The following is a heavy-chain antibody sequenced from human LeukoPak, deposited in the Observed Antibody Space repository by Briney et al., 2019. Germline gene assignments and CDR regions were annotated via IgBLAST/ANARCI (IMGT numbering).Heavy chain of an antibody. CDR2: ISNDGGDT. J-gene: IGHJ5*02. CDR1: GFIFNNYG. D-gene: IGHD3-22*01. Sequence: PGGSLRLSCAAFGFIFNNYGLIWVRQAPGKGLEWVSAISNDGGDTNYADFVKGRFTISRDNSKNTLFLQMNSLRAEDTALYYCAKGSSGYFVDLWGQGTLVTVSS. CDR3: AKGSSGYFVDL. V-gene: IGHV3-23*01.